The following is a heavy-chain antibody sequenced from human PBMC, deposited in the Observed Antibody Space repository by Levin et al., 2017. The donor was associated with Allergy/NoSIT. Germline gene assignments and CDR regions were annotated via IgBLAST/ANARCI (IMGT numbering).Heavy chain of an antibody. D-gene: IGHD5-24*01. CDR2: IYYTGSA. CDR3: ARGRDGYTQSDY. V-gene: IGHV4-59*01. J-gene: IGHJ4*02. Sequence: SQTLSLTCTVSGGSISNYYWNWIRQPPGKGLEWIGYIYYTGSANYNPSLKSRVTISVDTSKNQFSLKVSSVTAADTAGYYCARGRDGYTQSDYWGQGTLVAVSS. CDR1: GGSISNYY.